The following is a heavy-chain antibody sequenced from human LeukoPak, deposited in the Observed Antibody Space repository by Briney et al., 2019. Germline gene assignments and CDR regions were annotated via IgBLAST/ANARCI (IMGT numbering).Heavy chain of an antibody. CDR3: AKGSDFWSGYCDY. J-gene: IGHJ4*02. D-gene: IGHD3-3*01. Sequence: PGGSLRLSCAASGFTFSSYAMSWVRQAPGKGLEWVSAVSGSGGTTYHADSVKGRFTISRDNSKNTLYLQMNSLRAEDTAVYYCAKGSDFWSGYCDYWGQGTLVTVSS. V-gene: IGHV3-23*01. CDR2: VSGSGGTT. CDR1: GFTFSSYA.